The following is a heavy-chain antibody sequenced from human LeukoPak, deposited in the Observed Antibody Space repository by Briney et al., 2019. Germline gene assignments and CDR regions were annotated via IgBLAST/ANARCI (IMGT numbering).Heavy chain of an antibody. Sequence: KPSETLSLTCTVSGASISNSYWSWIRQPPGKGLEWIGYIYYSGSTNYNPSLYSRVTISVDTSKNQFSLKLSSVTAADTAVYYCATRISSNYPPNAFDIWGQGTMVTVSS. J-gene: IGHJ3*02. V-gene: IGHV4-59*01. D-gene: IGHD2-2*01. CDR1: GASISNSY. CDR2: IYYSGST. CDR3: ATRISSNYPPNAFDI.